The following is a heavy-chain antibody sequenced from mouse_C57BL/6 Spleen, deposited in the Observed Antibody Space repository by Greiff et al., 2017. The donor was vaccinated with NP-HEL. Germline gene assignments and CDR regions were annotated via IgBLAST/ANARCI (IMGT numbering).Heavy chain of an antibody. CDR3: TPRGAY. V-gene: IGHV1-15*01. Sequence: VQLQQPGTELVKPGASVKLSCKASGYTFTSYWMHWVKQTPVHGLEWIGAIDPETGGTAYNQKFKGKAILTADKSSSAAYMELRSLTSEDSAVYYCTPRGAYWGHGTLVTVSA. CDR1: GYTFTSYW. CDR2: IDPETGGT. J-gene: IGHJ3*01.